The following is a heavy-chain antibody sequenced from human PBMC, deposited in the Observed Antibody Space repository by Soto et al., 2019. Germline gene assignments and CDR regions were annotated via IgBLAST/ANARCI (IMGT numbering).Heavy chain of an antibody. V-gene: IGHV4-30-2*01. CDR1: GGSISSGGYS. Sequence: HLQLQESGSGLVKPSQTLSLTCAVSGGSISSGGYSWSWIRRPPGTGLEWIGYIYHNESPYYNPSLRSRVTMSMDRSKNPVSLTLRSVTAADTAVYYCARAIPADAFDIWGQGTVVTVSS. CDR3: ARAIPADAFDI. D-gene: IGHD2-21*01. J-gene: IGHJ3*02. CDR2: IYHNESP.